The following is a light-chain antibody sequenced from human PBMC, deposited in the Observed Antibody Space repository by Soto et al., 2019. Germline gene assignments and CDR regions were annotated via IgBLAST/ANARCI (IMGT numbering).Light chain of an antibody. CDR1: QSVSIN. CDR2: AAS. Sequence: ETVMTQSPATLSVSPGERITLSCRASQSVSINLAWYQQKPGQAPRLLIYAASSRATSIPARFIGDGSGTEFTLTISSLQSEDFAVYYCQQYNAWPPGGAFGQGTKLEIK. V-gene: IGKV3-15*01. J-gene: IGKJ2*01. CDR3: QQYNAWPPGGA.